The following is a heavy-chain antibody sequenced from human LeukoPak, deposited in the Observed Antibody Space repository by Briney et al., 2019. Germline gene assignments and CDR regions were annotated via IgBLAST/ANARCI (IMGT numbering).Heavy chain of an antibody. CDR1: GFTFSSYG. J-gene: IGHJ4*02. CDR3: AKEGAEGFVLMVYAAYYFDY. D-gene: IGHD2-8*01. CDR2: ISYDGSNK. Sequence: GGSLRLSCAASGFTFSSYGMHWVRQAPGKGLEWVAVISYDGSNKYYADSVKGRFTISRDNSKNTLYLQMNSLRAEDTAVYYCAKEGAEGFVLMVYAAYYFDYWGQGTLVTVSS. V-gene: IGHV3-30*18.